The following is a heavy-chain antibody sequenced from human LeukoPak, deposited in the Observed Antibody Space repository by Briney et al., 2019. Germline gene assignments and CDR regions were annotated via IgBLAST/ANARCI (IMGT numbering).Heavy chain of an antibody. J-gene: IGHJ4*02. CDR1: GFTFSSYA. D-gene: IGHD3-22*01. CDR3: ARSYYDSSGYNGY. CDR2: ISSSSSYI. V-gene: IGHV3-21*01. Sequence: GGSLRLSCAASGFTFSSYAMSWVRQAPGKGLEWVSSISSSSSYIYYADSVKGRFTISRDNAKNSLYLQMNSLRAEDTAVYYCARSYYDSSGYNGYWGQGTLVTVSS.